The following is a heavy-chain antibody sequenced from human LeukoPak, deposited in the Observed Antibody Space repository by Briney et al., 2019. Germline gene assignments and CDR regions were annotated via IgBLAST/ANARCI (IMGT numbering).Heavy chain of an antibody. Sequence: PGGSLRLSCAASGFTFSGSAMHWVRQASGKGLEWVGRIRSKANSYATAYAASVKGRFTISRDDSKNTAYLQMHSLRAEDTAVYYCARDPSSGWYLKGWFDPWGQGTLVTVSS. J-gene: IGHJ5*02. CDR3: ARDPSSGWYLKGWFDP. D-gene: IGHD6-19*01. CDR1: GFTFSGSA. CDR2: IRSKANSYAT. V-gene: IGHV3-73*01.